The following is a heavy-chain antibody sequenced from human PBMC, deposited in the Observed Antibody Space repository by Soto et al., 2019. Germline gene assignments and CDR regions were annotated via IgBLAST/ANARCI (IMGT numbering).Heavy chain of an antibody. CDR3: ARGFFQYSSSLLFDY. Sequence: QVLLQQWGAGLLKPSETLSLTCAVYGGSFSGYYWSWIRQPPGKGLEWIGEINHSGSTNYNPSLKSRVTISVDTSKNQFSLKLSSVTAADTAVYYCARGFFQYSSSLLFDYWGQGTLVTVSS. D-gene: IGHD6-6*01. V-gene: IGHV4-34*01. CDR2: INHSGST. J-gene: IGHJ4*02. CDR1: GGSFSGYY.